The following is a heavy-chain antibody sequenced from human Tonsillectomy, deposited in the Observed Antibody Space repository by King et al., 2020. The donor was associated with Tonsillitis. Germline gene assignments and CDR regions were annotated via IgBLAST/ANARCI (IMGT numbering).Heavy chain of an antibody. CDR3: AKDPNMTAVTTNHH. V-gene: IGHV3-30*18. CDR1: GFAFSAFG. CDR2: ISYDGSSK. J-gene: IGHJ1*01. D-gene: IGHD4-17*01. Sequence: VQLVESGGGVVQPGRSLRLSCAASGFAFSAFGMHWIRQAPGKGLEWAAFISYDGSSKFYADSVKGRFTISRDNSKNTLYLQMNSLGAEDTAVYYCAKDPNMTAVTTNHHWGQGTLVTVSS.